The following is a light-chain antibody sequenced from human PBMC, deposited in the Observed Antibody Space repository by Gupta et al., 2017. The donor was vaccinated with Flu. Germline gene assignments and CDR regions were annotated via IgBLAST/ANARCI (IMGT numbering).Light chain of an antibody. CDR2: EDN. V-gene: IGLV6-57*03. J-gene: IGLJ3*02. CDR1: IGSIASNY. CDR3: QSSDRNNDRV. Sequence: NFMLTQPHSVSESPGTPVPISCTRNIGSIASNYVQWYQHRPATAPTTVISEDNKRHWGVPDRFSGSIDSSSNAASLSISGRTHEDEADYYCQSSDRNNDRVFGGGTKLTVL.